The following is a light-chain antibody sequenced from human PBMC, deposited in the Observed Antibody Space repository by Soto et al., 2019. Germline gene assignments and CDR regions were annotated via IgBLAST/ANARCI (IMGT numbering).Light chain of an antibody. V-gene: IGKV1-6*01. CDR2: GAS. CDR1: QDIRSE. CDR3: LQDNNYPRT. Sequence: IQMTQSPSSLSASVGDRVTFICRASQDIRSELSWFQQKPGRPPKLLIYGASILKSGVPSRFSGSGSGTDFTLTIDSLQSEDFAIYYCLQDNNYPRTFGPGTKVEVK. J-gene: IGKJ3*01.